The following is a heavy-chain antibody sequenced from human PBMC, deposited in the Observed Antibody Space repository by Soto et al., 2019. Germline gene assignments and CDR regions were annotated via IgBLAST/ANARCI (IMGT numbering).Heavy chain of an antibody. CDR3: AHSLFDFWSGYYRGYFDY. CDR1: GFSLSTSGVG. CDR2: IYWDDDK. J-gene: IGHJ4*02. Sequence: QITLKESGPTLVKPTQTLTLTCTFSGFSLSTSGVGVGWIRQPPGKALEWLALIYWDDDKRYSPSLKSRLTITKDTSKNQVVLTMTNMDPVYTATYYCAHSLFDFWSGYYRGYFDYWGQGTLDTVSS. D-gene: IGHD3-3*01. V-gene: IGHV2-5*02.